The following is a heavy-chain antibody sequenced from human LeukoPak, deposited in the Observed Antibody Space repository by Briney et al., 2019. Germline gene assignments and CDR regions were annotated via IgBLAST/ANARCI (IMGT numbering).Heavy chain of an antibody. V-gene: IGHV1-46*01. CDR3: ARAADFDP. CDR1: GYIFTNYY. D-gene: IGHD2-15*01. CDR2: INPSGGGT. J-gene: IGHJ5*02. Sequence: ASGKVSCKASGYIFTNYYIHWARQAPGQGLEWVGMINPSGGGTNYAQRFQGRVTMTRDTSTTTVYMELSSLRSEDTAVYYCARAADFDPWGQGTLVTVSS.